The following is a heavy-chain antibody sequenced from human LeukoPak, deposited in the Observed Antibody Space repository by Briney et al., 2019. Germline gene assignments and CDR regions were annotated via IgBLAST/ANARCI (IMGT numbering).Heavy chain of an antibody. CDR3: ARGYGSGSESWFDP. J-gene: IGHJ5*02. CDR2: INPNSGGT. Sequence: ASVTVSCEASGYTFTGYYMHWVRQAPGQGLEWMGWINPNSGGTNYAQKFQGRVTMTRDTSVSTAYMELSRLRSDDTAVYYCARGYGSGSESWFDPWGQGTLVTVSS. V-gene: IGHV1-2*02. D-gene: IGHD3-10*01. CDR1: GYTFTGYY.